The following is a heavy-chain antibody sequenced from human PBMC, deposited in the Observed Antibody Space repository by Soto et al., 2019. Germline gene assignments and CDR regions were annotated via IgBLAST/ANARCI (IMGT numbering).Heavy chain of an antibody. J-gene: IGHJ4*02. Sequence: QVQLQESGPGLVRPSGTVSLTCAVSGLSISSENWWSWVRQPTGKGLEWIGEIHHSGSTNYNPSLKSRVTMSVVPSKDLFSLTLNSVTAADTAFYYCARDQGSHPGDWGQGTLVSVSS. D-gene: IGHD6-13*01. CDR2: IHHSGST. V-gene: IGHV4-4*02. CDR3: ARDQGSHPGD. CDR1: GLSISSENW.